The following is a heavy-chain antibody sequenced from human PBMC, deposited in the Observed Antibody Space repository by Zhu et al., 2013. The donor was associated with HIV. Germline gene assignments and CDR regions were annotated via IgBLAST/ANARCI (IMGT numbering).Heavy chain of an antibody. V-gene: IGHV1-69*02. J-gene: IGHJ4*02. CDR3: ARSGYDFWSGYAVGFDY. CDR2: IIPILGIA. D-gene: IGHD3-3*01. Sequence: QVQLVQSGAEVKKPGSSVKVSCKASGGTFSSYTISWVRQAPGQGLEWMGRIIPILGIANYAQKFQGRVTITADKSTSTAYMELSSLRSEDTAVYYCARSGYDFWSGYAVGFDYWGQGTLVTVSS. CDR1: GGTFSSYT.